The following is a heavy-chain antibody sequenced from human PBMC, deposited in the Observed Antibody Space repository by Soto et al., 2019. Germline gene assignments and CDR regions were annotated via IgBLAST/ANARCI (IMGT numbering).Heavy chain of an antibody. D-gene: IGHD3-3*01. V-gene: IGHV1-8*01. CDR1: GYTFTSYD. Sequence: QVQLVQSGAEVKKPGASVKVSCKASGYTFTSYDINWVRQATGQGLEWMGWMNPNSGNTGYAQKFQVRVTMPRNTSISTAYMELSSLGSEDTAVYYCARAELYDFWCLLLPDGFDPWGQGTLVTVSS. CDR3: ARAELYDFWCLLLPDGFDP. J-gene: IGHJ5*02. CDR2: MNPNSGNT.